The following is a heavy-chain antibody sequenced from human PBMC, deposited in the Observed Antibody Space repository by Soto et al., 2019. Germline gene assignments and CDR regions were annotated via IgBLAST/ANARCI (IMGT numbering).Heavy chain of an antibody. CDR3: ARDGPYYYASRMDV. J-gene: IGHJ6*02. D-gene: IGHD3-10*01. V-gene: IGHV3-53*04. CDR2: LHSGGDT. CDR1: GIPVSSNY. Sequence: EVQLVESGGGLVQPGGSLRLSCAASGIPVSSNYMTWVRQAPGKGLEWVSVLHSGGDTYYANSVKGRVTISRHDSTKTLFLQMNSLTPEDTAVYYCARDGPYYYASRMDVWGQGTTVTVSS.